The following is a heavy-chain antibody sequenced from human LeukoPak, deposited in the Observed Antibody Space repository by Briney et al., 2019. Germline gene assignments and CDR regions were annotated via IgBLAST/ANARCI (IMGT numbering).Heavy chain of an antibody. CDR3: ATAPVAAAGERRYYYYMDV. CDR2: FDPEDGET. J-gene: IGHJ6*03. CDR1: GYTLTELS. V-gene: IGHV1-24*01. Sequence: ASVKVSCKVSGYTLTELSMHWVRQAPGKGLEWMGGFDPEDGETIYAQKFQGRVTMTEDTSTDTAYMELSSLRSEDTAVYYCATAPVAAAGERRYYYYMDVWGKGTTVTVSS. D-gene: IGHD6-13*01.